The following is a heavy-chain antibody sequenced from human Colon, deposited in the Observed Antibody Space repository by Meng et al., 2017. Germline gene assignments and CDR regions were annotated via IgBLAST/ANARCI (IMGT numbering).Heavy chain of an antibody. CDR3: ARVQRSCTGGICSNWFDP. Sequence: QLQESGPGLVKPSETLSLTCTVSGGSMSGYYWNWIRQPAGKGLEWIGHIYSSGRTNYNPSLKSRVTISVDSSKNQFSLNLTSVTAADTAVYFCARVQRSCTGGICSNWFDPWGQGTLVTVSS. J-gene: IGHJ5*02. V-gene: IGHV4-4*07. D-gene: IGHD2-15*01. CDR1: GGSMSGYY. CDR2: IYSSGRT.